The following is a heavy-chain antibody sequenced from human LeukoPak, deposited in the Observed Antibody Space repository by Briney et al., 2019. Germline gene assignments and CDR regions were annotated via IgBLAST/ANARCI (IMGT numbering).Heavy chain of an antibody. CDR3: ARVRDYYDSRGYYFEYFDH. Sequence: GGSLRLSCAASGFAFSSYGMSWVRQAPGKGLEWVSAISGSGGSTYYADSVKGRFTISRDNSKNTLYLQMNSLRAEDTAVYYCARVRDYYDSRGYYFEYFDHWGQGTLVTVSS. V-gene: IGHV3-23*01. CDR1: GFAFSSYG. CDR2: ISGSGGST. J-gene: IGHJ1*01. D-gene: IGHD3-22*01.